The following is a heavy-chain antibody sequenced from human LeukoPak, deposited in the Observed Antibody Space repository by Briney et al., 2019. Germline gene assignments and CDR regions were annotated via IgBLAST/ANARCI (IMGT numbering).Heavy chain of an antibody. CDR1: GFTFSDYY. Sequence: GGSLRLSCAAFGFTFSDYYMSWIRQAPGMGLEWVSYISSRGASQYYADSVEGRFTLSRDNAKNSLYLQMNSLRAEDSAVYYCARHYYDDSGYYYFDYWGQGTLVTVSS. CDR2: ISSRGASQ. CDR3: ARHYYDDSGYYYFDY. J-gene: IGHJ4*02. V-gene: IGHV3-11*01. D-gene: IGHD3-22*01.